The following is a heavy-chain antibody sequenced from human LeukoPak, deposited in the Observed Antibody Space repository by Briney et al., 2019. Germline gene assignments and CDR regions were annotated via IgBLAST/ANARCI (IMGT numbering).Heavy chain of an antibody. J-gene: IGHJ4*02. Sequence: TGGSLRLSCAASGFTFSSHWMHWVRQAPGEGLVWVSRIKTDGSDTSYADSVKGRFTISRDNAKNTVYLQMNSLRAEDTAVYYCVRDSYNGFDYWGQGTLVTVSS. CDR2: IKTDGSDT. CDR1: GFTFSSHW. CDR3: VRDSYNGFDY. D-gene: IGHD2-8*01. V-gene: IGHV3-74*01.